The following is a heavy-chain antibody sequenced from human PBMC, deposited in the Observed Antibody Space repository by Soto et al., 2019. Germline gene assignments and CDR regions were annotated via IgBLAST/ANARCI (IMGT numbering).Heavy chain of an antibody. CDR1: GGSISSYY. D-gene: IGHD6-13*01. CDR3: ARDSRSWTNWFDP. CDR2: IYYSGST. V-gene: IGHV4-59*01. J-gene: IGHJ5*02. Sequence: SETLSLTCTVSGGSISSYYWSWIRQPPGKGLEWIGYIYYSGSTNYNPSLKSRVTISVDTSKNQFSLKLSSVTAADTAVYYCARDSRSWTNWFDPWGQGTLVTVSS.